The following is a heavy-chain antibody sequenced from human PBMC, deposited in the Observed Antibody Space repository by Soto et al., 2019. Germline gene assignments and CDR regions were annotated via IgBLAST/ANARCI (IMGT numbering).Heavy chain of an antibody. D-gene: IGHD3-16*01. CDR1: GFSITSGHY. CDR3: AREFPYYESSDSYFDY. J-gene: IGHJ4*02. CDR2: LFHSGRT. V-gene: IGHV4-38-2*02. Sequence: SETLSLTCSVSGFSITSGHYWGWIRQPPGKGLEWIGFLFHSGRTYFNPSLESRITMSVDTSKNQFSLHLNSVTPEDTAVYYCAREFPYYESSDSYFDYWGQGALVTVSS.